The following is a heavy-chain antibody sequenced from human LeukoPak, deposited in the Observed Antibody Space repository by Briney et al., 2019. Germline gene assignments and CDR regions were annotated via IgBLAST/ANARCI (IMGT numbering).Heavy chain of an antibody. J-gene: IGHJ4*02. D-gene: IGHD3-16*02. Sequence: PRGSLRLSCAAPGFTFSSYGMHWVRQAPGKGLEWVAVISYVGSNKYYADSVKGRFTISRDNSKNTLYLQMNSLRAEDTAVYYCALGELSSPFDYWGQGTLVTVSS. CDR3: ALGELSSPFDY. CDR1: GFTFSSYG. V-gene: IGHV3-30*03. CDR2: ISYVGSNK.